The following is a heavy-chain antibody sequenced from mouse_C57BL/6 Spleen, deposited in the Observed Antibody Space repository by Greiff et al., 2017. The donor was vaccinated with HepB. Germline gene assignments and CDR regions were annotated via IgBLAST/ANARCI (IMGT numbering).Heavy chain of an antibody. V-gene: IGHV1-64*01. D-gene: IGHD2-5*01. CDR3: ARDSDYSNSWFAY. CDR2: IHPNSGST. CDR1: GYTFTSYW. J-gene: IGHJ3*01. Sequence: QVQLQQPGAELVKPGASVKLSCKASGYTFTSYWMHWVKQRPGQGLEWIGMIHPNSGSTNYNEKFKSKATLTVDKSSSTAYMQRSSLTSEDSAVYYCARDSDYSNSWFAYWGQGTLVTVSA.